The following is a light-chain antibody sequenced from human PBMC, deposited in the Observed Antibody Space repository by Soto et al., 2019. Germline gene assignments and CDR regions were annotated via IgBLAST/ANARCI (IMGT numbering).Light chain of an antibody. J-gene: IGKJ2*01. V-gene: IGKV3-11*01. CDR1: QSVNNY. CDR3: QHRGNWPLYT. CDR2: DAS. Sequence: EIVLTQSPATLYWSTGERATLSCRASQSVNNYLAWYQQKPGQPPRLLIYDASNRATGIPARFSGSGSGTDFTLTISSLEPEDFAVYYCQHRGNWPLYTFGQGTKLEIK.